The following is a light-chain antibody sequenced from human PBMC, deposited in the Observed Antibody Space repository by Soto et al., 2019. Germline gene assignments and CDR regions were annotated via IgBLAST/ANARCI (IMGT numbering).Light chain of an antibody. V-gene: IGKV3-15*01. CDR1: QSVSSH. J-gene: IGKJ1*01. CDR3: QQYDNRPGT. CDR2: GAS. Sequence: EIVMTQSPATLSVSPGERATLSCRASQSVSSHLAWYQHKPGQPPRLLLYGASIRLSGIPARFSGSGSGTEFTLTINSLQSEDFAGYYCQQYDNRPGTFGQGTKVEIK.